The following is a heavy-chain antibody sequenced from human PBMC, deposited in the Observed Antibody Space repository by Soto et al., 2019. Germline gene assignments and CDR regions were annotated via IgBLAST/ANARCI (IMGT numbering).Heavy chain of an antibody. CDR2: IIPIFGTA. J-gene: IGHJ5*02. CDR1: GGTFSSHA. CDR3: ARTYIVVVPAATRNWFDP. Sequence: SVKVSCKASGGTFSSHAISWVRQAPGQGLEWMGGIIPIFGTANYAQKFQGRVTITADESTSTAYMELSSLRSEDTAVYYCARTYIVVVPAATRNWFDPWGQGTLVTVSS. V-gene: IGHV1-69*13. D-gene: IGHD2-2*01.